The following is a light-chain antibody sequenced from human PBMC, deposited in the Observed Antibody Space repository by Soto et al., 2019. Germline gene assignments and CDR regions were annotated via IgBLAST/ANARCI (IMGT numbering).Light chain of an antibody. J-gene: IGKJ1*01. CDR1: QSVSSSY. CDR3: QQYGSSPPCA. Sequence: EIVLTKSPGTLSLSPGERATLSCRASQSVSSSYLAWYQQKPGQAPRLLIYGASSRATGIPDRFSGSGSGTDFTLTISRLEPEDFAVYYCQQYGSSPPCAFGQGTKVELK. CDR2: GAS. V-gene: IGKV3-20*01.